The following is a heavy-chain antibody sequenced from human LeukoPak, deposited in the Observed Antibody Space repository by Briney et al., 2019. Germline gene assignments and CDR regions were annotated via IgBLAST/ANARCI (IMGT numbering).Heavy chain of an antibody. J-gene: IGHJ3*02. D-gene: IGHD5-18*01. V-gene: IGHV4-31*03. CDR2: IYYGGST. CDR1: GGSISSGGYY. CDR3: GVVGTALHDAFDI. Sequence: SETLSLTCTVSGGSISSGGYYWSWIRQHPGKGLEWIGYIYYGGSTYYNPSLKSRVTISVDTSKNQFSLKLSSVTAADTAVYYCGVVGTALHDAFDIWGQGTMVTVSS.